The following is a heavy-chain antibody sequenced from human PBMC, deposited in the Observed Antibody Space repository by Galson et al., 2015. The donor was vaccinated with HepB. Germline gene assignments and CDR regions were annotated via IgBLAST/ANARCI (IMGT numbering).Heavy chain of an antibody. CDR3: ARDRWYYGSGSFDY. V-gene: IGHV3-74*03. CDR2: INSDGSST. CDR1: GFSFSYFW. D-gene: IGHD3-10*01. Sequence: SLRLSCAASGFSFSYFWMHWVRQVPGKGLVWVSHINSDGSSTKYTDSVEGRFTISRDNAKNTLYLQMNSLRPDDTAVYYCARDRWYYGSGSFDYWGQGNLVIVSS. J-gene: IGHJ4*02.